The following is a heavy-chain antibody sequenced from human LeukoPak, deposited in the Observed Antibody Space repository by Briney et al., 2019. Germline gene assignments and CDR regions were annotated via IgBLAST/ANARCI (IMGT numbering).Heavy chain of an antibody. J-gene: IGHJ4*02. V-gene: IGHV3-7*04. CDR3: ARGSGDY. Sequence: GGSLRLSCAASGLTFSGYWMNWVRQAPGKGLEWVANIKPDGSEKYYVDSVKGRFTISRDNAKNSLYLQMTSLRAEDTAVYYCARGSGDYSGQGTLVSLSA. CDR1: GLTFSGYW. CDR2: IKPDGSEK.